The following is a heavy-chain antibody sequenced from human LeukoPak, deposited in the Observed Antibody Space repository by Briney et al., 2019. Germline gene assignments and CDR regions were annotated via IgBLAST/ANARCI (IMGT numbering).Heavy chain of an antibody. V-gene: IGHV3-11*04. Sequence: GGSLRLSCAASGFTFSDYYMSWIRQAPGKGLEWVSYISSSGSTIYYADSVKGRFTISRDNAKNSLYLQMNSLRAEDTAVYYCARDFYSNYYSYYYMDVWGKGTTVTVTS. J-gene: IGHJ6*03. CDR3: ARDFYSNYYSYYYMDV. CDR1: GFTFSDYY. CDR2: ISSSGSTI. D-gene: IGHD4-11*01.